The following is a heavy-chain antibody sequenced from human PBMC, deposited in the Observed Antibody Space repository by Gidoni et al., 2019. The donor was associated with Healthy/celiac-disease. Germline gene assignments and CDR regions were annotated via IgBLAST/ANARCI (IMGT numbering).Heavy chain of an antibody. V-gene: IGHV4-34*01. CDR2: INHSGST. J-gene: IGHJ6*02. Sequence: QVQLQQWGAGLLTPSETLSLTCAVYGVSLSGYYWSWIRQPPGKGLAWIGEINHSGSTNYNPSLKSRVTISVDTSKNQFSLKLSSVTAADTAVYYCARGYGYYYGSGSLYGMDVWGQGTTVTVSS. CDR1: GVSLSGYY. CDR3: ARGYGYYYGSGSLYGMDV. D-gene: IGHD3-10*01.